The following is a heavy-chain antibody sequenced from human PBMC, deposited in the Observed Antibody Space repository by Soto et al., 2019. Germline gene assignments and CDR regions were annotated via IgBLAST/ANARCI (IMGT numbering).Heavy chain of an antibody. J-gene: IGHJ6*02. CDR2: ISSSGSTI. CDR3: ARTSPVRFLELLPAGATSYYGMDV. CDR1: GFTFSSYE. Sequence: EVQLVESGGGLVQPGGSLRLSCAASGFTFSSYEMNWVRQAPGKGLEWVSYISSSGSTIYYADSVKGRFTISRDNAKNSLYLQMNSLRAEDTAVYYCARTSPVRFLELLPAGATSYYGMDVWGQGTTVTVSS. V-gene: IGHV3-48*03. D-gene: IGHD3-3*01.